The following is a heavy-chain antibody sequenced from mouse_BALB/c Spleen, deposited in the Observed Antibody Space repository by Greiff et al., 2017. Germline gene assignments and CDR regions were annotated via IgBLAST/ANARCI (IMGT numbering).Heavy chain of an antibody. D-gene: IGHD2-4*01. J-gene: IGHJ4*01. CDR1: GFSLSRYS. CDR2: IWGGGST. CDR3: ARNSPITTKMDY. V-gene: IGHV2-6-4*01. Sequence: VKLMESGPGLVAPSQSLSITCTVSGFSLSRYSVHWVRQPPGKGLEWLGMIWGGGSTDYNSALKSRLSISKDNSKSQVFLKMNSLQTDDTAMYYCARNSPITTKMDYWGQGTSVTVSS.